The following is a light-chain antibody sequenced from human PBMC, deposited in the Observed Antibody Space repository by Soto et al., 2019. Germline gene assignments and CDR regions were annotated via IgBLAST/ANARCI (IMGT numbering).Light chain of an antibody. V-gene: IGLV1-47*01. Sequence: QSVLTQPPSASGTPGQRVTISCSGSSSNIGSNYVYWYQQLPGTAPKLLIYRNNQRPSGVPGRFSGSKSGTSASLAISGLRSEDEADYYCAAWDDSLSGPKVVFGGGTKLTVL. CDR1: SSNIGSNY. CDR2: RNN. CDR3: AAWDDSLSGPKVV. J-gene: IGLJ2*01.